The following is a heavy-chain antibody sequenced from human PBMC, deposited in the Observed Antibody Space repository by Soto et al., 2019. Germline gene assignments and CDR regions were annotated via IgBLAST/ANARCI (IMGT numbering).Heavy chain of an antibody. J-gene: IGHJ4*02. D-gene: IGHD5-18*01. CDR3: ARHGNSYALYY. CDR2: IYYSGST. V-gene: IGHV4-39*01. Sequence: QLQLQESGPGLMKPSETLSLICTVSGGSISSSSYYWGWIRQPPGKGLEWIGSIYYSGSTYYNPSLKSRVTISVDTSKNQFSLKLSSVTAADTAVYYCARHGNSYALYYWGQGTLVTVSS. CDR1: GGSISSSSYY.